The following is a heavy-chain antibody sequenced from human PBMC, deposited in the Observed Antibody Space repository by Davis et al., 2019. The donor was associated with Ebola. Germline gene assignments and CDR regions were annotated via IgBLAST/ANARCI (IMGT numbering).Heavy chain of an antibody. CDR2: LSRSGSTI. CDR3: ARGDDDILTGYPDY. Sequence: GGSLRLSCAASGFTFSVYFMSWIRQAPGNWLEWVSSLSRSGSTIYYAVSVKGRFTISRDNAKNSLYLQMNSLRAEDTAVYYCARGDDDILTGYPDYWGQGTLVTDSS. V-gene: IGHV3-11*01. J-gene: IGHJ4*02. D-gene: IGHD3-9*01. CDR1: GFTFSVYF.